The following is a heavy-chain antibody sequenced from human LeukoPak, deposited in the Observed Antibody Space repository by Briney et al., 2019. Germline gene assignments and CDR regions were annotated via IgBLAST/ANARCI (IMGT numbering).Heavy chain of an antibody. V-gene: IGHV1-2*02. CDR1: GCTFTDYY. CDR3: ARGGRFVAPESPFDY. Sequence: ASVKVSCKTSGCTFTDYYLHWVRQAPGQGPEWMGWLNPNSGATFYAQRFQGRVTMTRDTSVTTAHMELSSLRSDDTALYYCARGGRFVAPESPFDYWGQGTLVTVSS. D-gene: IGHD2-21*01. J-gene: IGHJ4*02. CDR2: LNPNSGAT.